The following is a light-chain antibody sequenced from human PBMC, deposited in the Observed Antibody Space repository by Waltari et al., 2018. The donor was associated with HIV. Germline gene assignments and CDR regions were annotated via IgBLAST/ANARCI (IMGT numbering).Light chain of an antibody. CDR3: QSYDSSLSGSV. V-gene: IGLV1-40*01. J-gene: IGLJ2*01. CDR1: SSNIGEGYD. CDR2: GNS. Sequence: QSVLTQPPSVSGAPGQRVTIACTGSSSNIGEGYDVPWYQQLPGPAPKLLIYGNSHRPSGVPDRFSGSKSGTSASLAITGLQAEDEADYYCQSYDSSLSGSVFGGGTKLTVL.